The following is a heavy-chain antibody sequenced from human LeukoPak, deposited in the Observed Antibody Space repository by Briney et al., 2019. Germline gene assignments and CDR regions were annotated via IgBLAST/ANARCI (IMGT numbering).Heavy chain of an antibody. D-gene: IGHD5-18*01. Sequence: HPGRSLRLSCAASGFTFSSYGMHWVRQAPGKGLEWVAVIWYDGSNKYYADSVKGRFTISRDNSKNTLYLQMNRLRAEDTAVYYCARDFRGYSYGPVPHYWGQGTLVTVSS. J-gene: IGHJ4*02. CDR1: GFTFSSYG. CDR3: ARDFRGYSYGPVPHY. V-gene: IGHV3-33*01. CDR2: IWYDGSNK.